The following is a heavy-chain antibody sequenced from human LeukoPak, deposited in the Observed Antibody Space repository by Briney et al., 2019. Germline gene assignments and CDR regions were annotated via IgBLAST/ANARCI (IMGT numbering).Heavy chain of an antibody. J-gene: IGHJ4*02. D-gene: IGHD2-2*01. Sequence: GGSLRLSCAASGFTFDGYGMSWVRQAPGKGLEWVSGINWNGGSTGYADSVKGRFTISRDNAKNSLYLQMNSLRAEDTALYHCASSFGYRLPPHFDYWGQGTLVTVSS. V-gene: IGHV3-20*01. CDR2: INWNGGST. CDR3: ASSFGYRLPPHFDY. CDR1: GFTFDGYG.